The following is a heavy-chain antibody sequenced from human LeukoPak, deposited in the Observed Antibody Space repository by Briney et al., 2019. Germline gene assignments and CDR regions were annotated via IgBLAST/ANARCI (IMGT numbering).Heavy chain of an antibody. CDR1: GGSISSYN. Sequence: PSGTLSLTRAVSGGSISSYNWSWIREPPGERLEWVGYIYYSGSTNYNPSLKSRVTISVDTSKNQFSLKLSSVTAADTAVYYCARETMVRGVITDDYWGQGTLVTVSS. V-gene: IGHV4-59*01. CDR3: ARETMVRGVITDDY. CDR2: IYYSGST. D-gene: IGHD3-10*01. J-gene: IGHJ4*02.